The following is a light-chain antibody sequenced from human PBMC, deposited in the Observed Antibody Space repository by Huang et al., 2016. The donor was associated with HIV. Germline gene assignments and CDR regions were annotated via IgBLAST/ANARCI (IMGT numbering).Light chain of an antibody. CDR3: QQRSNWRT. CDR2: DAS. Sequence: EIVLTQSPATLSLSPGERATLSCRASQSVSSYLAWYQQKPGQAPRLPIYDASNRATGIPARFSGSGSGTDFTLTISSLEPEDFAVYYCQQRSNWRTFGQGTRLEMK. CDR1: QSVSSY. V-gene: IGKV3-11*01. J-gene: IGKJ5*01.